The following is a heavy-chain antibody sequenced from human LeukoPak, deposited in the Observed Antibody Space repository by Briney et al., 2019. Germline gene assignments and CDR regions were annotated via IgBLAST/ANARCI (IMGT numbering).Heavy chain of an antibody. CDR1: GGSISSSSYY. Sequence: SETLSLTCTVSGGSISSSSYYWGWIRQPPGKGLEWIGSIYYSRSTYYNPSLKSRVTISVDTSKNQFSLKLSSVTAADTAVYYCARYYGSGSYYNLDNWFDPWGQGTLVTVSS. D-gene: IGHD3-10*01. CDR3: ARYYGSGSYYNLDNWFDP. J-gene: IGHJ5*02. V-gene: IGHV4-39*01. CDR2: IYYSRST.